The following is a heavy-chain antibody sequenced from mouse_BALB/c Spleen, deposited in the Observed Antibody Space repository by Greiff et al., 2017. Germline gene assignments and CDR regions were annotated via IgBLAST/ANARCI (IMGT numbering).Heavy chain of an antibody. CDR2: IWAGGST. V-gene: IGHV2-9*02. Sequence: QVQLKESGPGLVAPSQSLSITCTVSGFSLTSYGVHWVRQPPGKGLEWLGVIWAGGSTNYNSALMSRLSISKDNSKSQVFLKMNSLQTDDTAMYYCAREDRYDGGAWFAYWGQGTLVTVSA. CDR3: AREDRYDGGAWFAY. J-gene: IGHJ3*01. D-gene: IGHD2-14*01. CDR1: GFSLTSYG.